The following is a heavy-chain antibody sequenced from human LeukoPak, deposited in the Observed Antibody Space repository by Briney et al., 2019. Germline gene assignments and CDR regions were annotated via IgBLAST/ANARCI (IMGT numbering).Heavy chain of an antibody. V-gene: IGHV4-4*08. CDR2: IYSTGKN. Sequence: PSETLSLTCAVSGGSINSHYWGWIRQPPGKGLQWIGDIYSTGKNNYNPSLKSRVTMSLDTSKSHLSLNLTSVLAADTAIYYCVRRDTGWNYFDYWGQGILVTVSS. D-gene: IGHD6-19*01. CDR3: VRRDTGWNYFDY. CDR1: GGSINSHY. J-gene: IGHJ4*02.